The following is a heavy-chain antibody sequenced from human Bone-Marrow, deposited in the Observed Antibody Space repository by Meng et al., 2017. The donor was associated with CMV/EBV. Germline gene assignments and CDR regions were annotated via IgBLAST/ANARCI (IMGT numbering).Heavy chain of an antibody. CDR1: GGSISSSSYY. CDR3: AKDNEGYCTNGVCYTFDY. J-gene: IGHJ4*02. V-gene: IGHV3-53*01. CDR2: IYSGGST. Sequence: ETLSLTCTVSGGSISSSSYYWGWIRQPPGKGLEWASVIYSGGSTYYADSVKGRFTISRDNSKNTLYLQMNSLRAEDTAVYYCAKDNEGYCTNGVCYTFDYWGQGTLVTVSS. D-gene: IGHD2-8*01.